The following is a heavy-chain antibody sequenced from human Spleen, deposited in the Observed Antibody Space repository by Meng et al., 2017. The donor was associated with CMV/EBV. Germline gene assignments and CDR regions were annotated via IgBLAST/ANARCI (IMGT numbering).Heavy chain of an antibody. CDR3: ARSGAGNLLFKPLDY. J-gene: IGHJ4*02. D-gene: IGHD2-15*01. CDR2: ISSSSSYI. CDR1: GFTFSSYS. V-gene: IGHV3-21*01. Sequence: GESLKISCAASGFTFSSYSMNWVRQAPGKGLEWVSSISSSSSYIYYADSVKGRFTISRDNAKNSLYLQMNSLRAEDTAVYYCARSGAGNLLFKPLDYWGQGTLVTVSS.